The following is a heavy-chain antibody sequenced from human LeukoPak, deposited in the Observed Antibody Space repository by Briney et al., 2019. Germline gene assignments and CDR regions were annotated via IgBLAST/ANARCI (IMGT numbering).Heavy chain of an antibody. CDR2: INPSGGST. V-gene: IGHV1-46*01. CDR1: GYTFTIYY. CDR3: ATGTAAGPRLYFGY. D-gene: IGHD6-13*01. Sequence: ASVKVSCKASGYTFTIYYMHWVRQAPGLGLEWMGIINPSGGSTTYAQKFQGRVTMTRDTSTSTVYMELISLLSEDTAFYYCATGTAAGPRLYFGYWGRGTLVTVSS. J-gene: IGHJ4*02.